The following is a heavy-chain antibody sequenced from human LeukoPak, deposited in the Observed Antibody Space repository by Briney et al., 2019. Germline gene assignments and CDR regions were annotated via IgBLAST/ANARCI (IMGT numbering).Heavy chain of an antibody. CDR1: GFTFSSYW. V-gene: IGHV3-7*02. J-gene: IGHJ4*02. CDR2: IKQDGSQK. CDR3: ARLGSGSTLDC. D-gene: IGHD3-10*01. Sequence: PGGSLRLSCTASGFTFSSYWMNWVRQAPGKGLEWVANIKQDGSQKNYLDSVKGRFSISRDNAKNTLYLQMNSLRAEDTAVYYCARLGSGSTLDCWGQGILVTVSS.